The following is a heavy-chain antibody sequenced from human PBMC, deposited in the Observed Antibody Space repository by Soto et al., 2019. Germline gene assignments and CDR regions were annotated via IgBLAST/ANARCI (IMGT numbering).Heavy chain of an antibody. CDR2: ICYSGST. J-gene: IGHJ4*02. D-gene: IGHD4-17*01. Sequence: QVQLQESGPGLVKPSETLSLTCSVSGGSISSYCWSWIRQPPGKGLEWIGYICYSGSTNYNPSLKSRVSISVDTAKNQFSLKLTSVTAADTAVYYCASHPYGLMGYFDYWGQGTLVTVSS. CDR1: GGSISSYC. V-gene: IGHV4-59*01. CDR3: ASHPYGLMGYFDY.